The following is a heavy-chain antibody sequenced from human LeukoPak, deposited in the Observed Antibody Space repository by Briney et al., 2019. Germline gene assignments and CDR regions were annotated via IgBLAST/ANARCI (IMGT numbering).Heavy chain of an antibody. CDR3: TRGGSGMTVALFDN. V-gene: IGHV6-1*01. J-gene: IGHJ4*02. Sequence: SQTLSLTCAISGDSVSSNSAAWNWIRQSPSRGLEWLGRTYYRSKWYNDYAVSVKCRITINPDTSKNQFSLQLNSVTPDDTAVYYCTRGGSGMTVALFDNWGQGTLVTVSS. D-gene: IGHD2-21*02. CDR1: GDSVSSNSAA. CDR2: TYYRSKWYN.